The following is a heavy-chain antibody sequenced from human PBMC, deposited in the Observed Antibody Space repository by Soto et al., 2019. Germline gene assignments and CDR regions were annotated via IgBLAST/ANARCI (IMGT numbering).Heavy chain of an antibody. CDR1: GGSITNYY. CDR2: IQSSGNT. J-gene: IGHJ6*02. D-gene: IGHD6-19*01. Sequence: QVQLQESGPGPVKPSETLSLICNVSGGSITNYYWNWIRQPAGRGLEWIGRIQSSGNTNYNPSLNSRVTMSIDPSKNQFSLKLSSVTAADTALYYCARGFIAMAGRYYYAMDVWGQGTTVTVSS. CDR3: ARGFIAMAGRYYYAMDV. V-gene: IGHV4-4*07.